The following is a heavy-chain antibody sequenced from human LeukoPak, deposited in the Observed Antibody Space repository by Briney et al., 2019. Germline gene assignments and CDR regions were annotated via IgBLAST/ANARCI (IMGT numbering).Heavy chain of an antibody. CDR1: GFTFSSYG. CDR3: AKEGIARCFDY. CDR2: ISYDGSNK. D-gene: IGHD6-13*01. J-gene: IGHJ4*02. Sequence: RRSLRLSCAASGFTFSSYGMHWVRQAPGKGLEWVAVISYDGSNKYYADSVKGRFTISRDNSKNTLYLQMNSLRAEDTAVYYCAKEGIARCFDYWGQGTLVTVSS. V-gene: IGHV3-30*18.